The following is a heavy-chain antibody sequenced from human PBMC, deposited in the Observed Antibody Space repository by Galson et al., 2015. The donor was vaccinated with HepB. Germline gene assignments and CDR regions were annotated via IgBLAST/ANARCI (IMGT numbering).Heavy chain of an antibody. D-gene: IGHD6-13*01. Sequence: SLRLACAASGFNFDDYGMTWVRQAPGAGLELVSGINWNGGSTRRVVLVKHRFSISRDNFKSCLVLQMNSLRAEDTALYFCARKQPGYSTSWYDYWGQGTLVTVSS. CDR2: INWNGGST. V-gene: IGHV3-20*04. CDR1: GFNFDDYG. CDR3: ARKQPGYSTSWYDY. J-gene: IGHJ4*02.